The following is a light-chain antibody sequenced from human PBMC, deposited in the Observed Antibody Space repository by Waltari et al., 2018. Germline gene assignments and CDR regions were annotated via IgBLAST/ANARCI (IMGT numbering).Light chain of an antibody. Sequence: EIVLTQSPGTLSLSPGERATLSYRASQRVSSSYLAWYQQKPGQAPRLLIYGASSRATGIPDRFSGSGSGTDFTLTISRLEPEDFAVYYCQQYGSSPRTFGQGTKVEIK. CDR2: GAS. V-gene: IGKV3-20*01. J-gene: IGKJ1*01. CDR1: QRVSSSY. CDR3: QQYGSSPRT.